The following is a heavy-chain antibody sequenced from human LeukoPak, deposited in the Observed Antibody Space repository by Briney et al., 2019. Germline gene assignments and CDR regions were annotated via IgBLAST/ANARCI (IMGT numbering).Heavy chain of an antibody. J-gene: IGHJ4*02. D-gene: IGHD2-2*02. CDR1: GYTFSDYD. V-gene: IGHV1-8*01. CDR3: VRATSYCSGSSCYNY. CDR2: MNPNSGNT. Sequence: ASVKVYCKASGYTFSDYDINWVRQATGQGLEWMGWMNPNSGNTGYAQRFQGRVTMTRDTSISTAYMELSSLKSEDTAVYYCVRATSYCSGSSCYNYWGQGTLLTVST.